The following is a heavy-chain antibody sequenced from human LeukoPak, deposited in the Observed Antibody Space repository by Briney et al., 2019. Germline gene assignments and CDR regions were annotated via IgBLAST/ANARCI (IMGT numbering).Heavy chain of an antibody. D-gene: IGHD2-2*03. V-gene: IGHV4-30-4*08. J-gene: IGHJ3*02. CDR2: IYYSGST. CDR3: ARFMDIAVEPPVSGGAFDI. CDR1: GGSISNGDYY. Sequence: SETLSLTCTVSGGSISNGDYYWSWIRQPPGKGLEWIGYIYYSGSTDYNPSLKSRVTISVDTSKNQFSLKQSSVTAADTAVYYRARFMDIAVEPPVSGGAFDIWGQGTMVTVSS.